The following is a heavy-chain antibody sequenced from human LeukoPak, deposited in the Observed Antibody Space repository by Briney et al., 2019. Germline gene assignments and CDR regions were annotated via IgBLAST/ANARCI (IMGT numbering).Heavy chain of an antibody. Sequence: GGSLGLSCAASGFTFSSYWMTWVRQAPGKGLEWVANIKQDGSEKYYVDSVKGRFTISRDNAKSSLYLQINSLRAEDTAVYYCARDWYASSLFDYWGQGTLVTVSS. D-gene: IGHD6-13*01. J-gene: IGHJ4*02. CDR3: ARDWYASSLFDY. CDR2: IKQDGSEK. CDR1: GFTFSSYW. V-gene: IGHV3-7*01.